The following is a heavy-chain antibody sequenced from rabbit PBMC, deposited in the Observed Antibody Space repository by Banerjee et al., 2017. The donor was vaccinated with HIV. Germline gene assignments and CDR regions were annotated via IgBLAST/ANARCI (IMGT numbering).Heavy chain of an antibody. D-gene: IGHD1-1*01. J-gene: IGHJ4*01. V-gene: IGHV1S47*01. CDR2: IYTGDGTT. Sequence: QEQLVESGGGLVQPEGSLTLTCKASGFDFSSNAMCWVRQAPGKGLEWIGCIYTGDGTTYTASWAKGRYTISSHNAQNTLYLQLNSLTAADTATYFCARDLPYATSSGFSLWDPGTLVTVS. CDR3: ARDLPYATSSGFSL. CDR1: GFDFSSNA.